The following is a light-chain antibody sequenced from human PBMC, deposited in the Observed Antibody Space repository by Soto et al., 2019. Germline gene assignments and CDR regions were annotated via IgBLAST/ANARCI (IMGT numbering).Light chain of an antibody. CDR3: CSYAGGPEV. J-gene: IGLJ1*01. CDR1: SSDVGGYKY. Sequence: SALTQPRSVSGSPGQSVTISCTGTSSDVGGYKYVSWYQQKPGKAPKLIIYGVSRWPSGVPNRFSGSKSGNRASLTISGLQAEDEGEYYCCSYAGGPEVFGTGTKVTVL. V-gene: IGLV2-11*01. CDR2: GVS.